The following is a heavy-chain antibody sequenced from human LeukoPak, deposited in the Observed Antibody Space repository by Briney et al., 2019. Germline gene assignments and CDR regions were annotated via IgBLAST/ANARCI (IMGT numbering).Heavy chain of an antibody. CDR1: GFTFSSYS. D-gene: IGHD2-15*01. CDR3: ASCSGGSCYLDY. J-gene: IGHJ4*02. Sequence: GGSLRLSCAASGFTFSSYSMNWVRQAPGKGLEWVSSISSSSSYIYYADSVKGRFTISRDNAKNSLYLQMNSLRAEGTAVYYCASCSGGSCYLDYWGQGTLVTVSS. CDR2: ISSSSSYI. V-gene: IGHV3-21*01.